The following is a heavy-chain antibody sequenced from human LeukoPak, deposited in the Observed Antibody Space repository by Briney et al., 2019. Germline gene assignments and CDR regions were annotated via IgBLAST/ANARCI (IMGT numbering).Heavy chain of an antibody. CDR2: INPSGGST. CDR3: ARGRGSPIPKPEYYFDY. V-gene: IGHV1-46*01. Sequence: GASVKVSCKASGDTFTIYYMHWVRQAPGQGLEWMGIINPSGGSTSYAQKFQGRVTMTRDMSTSTVYMELSSLRSEDTAVYYCARGRGSPIPKPEYYFDYWGQGTLVTVSS. J-gene: IGHJ4*02. CDR1: GDTFTIYY. D-gene: IGHD1-14*01.